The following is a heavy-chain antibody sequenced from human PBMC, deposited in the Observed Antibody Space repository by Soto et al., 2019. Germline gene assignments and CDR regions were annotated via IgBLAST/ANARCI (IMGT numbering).Heavy chain of an antibody. V-gene: IGHV4-61*01. CDR2: TYYSGST. J-gene: IGHJ4*02. CDR1: GGSVSSGSYY. CDR3: ARAGLGDGSDY. D-gene: IGHD1-26*01. Sequence: QVQLQESGPGLVKPSETLSLTCTGFGGSVSSGSYYWSWIGQPPGKGLEWIGYTYYSGSTKYNPSLKSRVTISVDTSKNQFSLKLSSVTAADTAVYYCARAGLGDGSDYWGQGTLVTVSS.